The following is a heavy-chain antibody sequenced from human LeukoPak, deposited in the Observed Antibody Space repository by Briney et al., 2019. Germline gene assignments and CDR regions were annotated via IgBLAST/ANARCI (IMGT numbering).Heavy chain of an antibody. CDR1: GFTFSSYS. J-gene: IGHJ4*02. CDR3: ATIPGYSSGWYGGYDY. V-gene: IGHV3-21*01. Sequence: PGGSLRLSCAASGFTFSSYSMNWVRQAPGKGLEWVSSTSSSSSYIYYADSVKGRFTISRDNAKNSLYLQMNSLRAEDTAVYYCATIPGYSSGWYGGYDYWGQGTLVTVSS. D-gene: IGHD6-19*01. CDR2: TSSSSSYI.